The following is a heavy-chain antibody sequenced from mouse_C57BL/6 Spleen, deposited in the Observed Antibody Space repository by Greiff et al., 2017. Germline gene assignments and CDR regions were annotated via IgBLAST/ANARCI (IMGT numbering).Heavy chain of an antibody. Sequence: EVQGVESGGDLVKPGGSLKLSCAASGFTFSSYGMSWVRQTPDKRLEWVATISSGGSYTYYPDSVKGRFTISRDNAKNTLYLQMSSLKSEDTAMYYCAGGYDDYAMDYWGQGTSVTVSS. CDR1: GFTFSSYG. CDR2: ISSGGSYT. V-gene: IGHV5-6*01. J-gene: IGHJ4*01. CDR3: AGGYDDYAMDY. D-gene: IGHD2-2*01.